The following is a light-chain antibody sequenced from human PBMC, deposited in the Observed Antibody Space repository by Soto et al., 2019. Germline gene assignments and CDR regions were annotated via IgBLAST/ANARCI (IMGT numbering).Light chain of an antibody. CDR2: DAS. CDR1: RSVSSY. J-gene: IGKJ5*01. CDR3: QQRSNWPIT. Sequence: DIVLTQSPATLSLFPGESATLSCRASRSVSSYLAWYQQKPGQAPRLLIYDASNRPTDISARFSGSGSGTDFNLTISRLETEDFAVYDCQQRSNWPITFGQGTRLEIK. V-gene: IGKV3-11*01.